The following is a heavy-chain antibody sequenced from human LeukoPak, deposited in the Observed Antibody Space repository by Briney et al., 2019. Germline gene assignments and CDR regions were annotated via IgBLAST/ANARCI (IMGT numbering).Heavy chain of an antibody. CDR3: ARESQIAAPNFGFDP. CDR1: GDSISSSSYY. D-gene: IGHD6-13*01. V-gene: IGHV4-39*07. Sequence: SETLSLTCTVSGDSISSSSYYWGWIRQPPGKGLEWIGSISYSGGSYYTPSLRSRVTISVDTSKNQFSLKLTSVTAADTAVYYCARESQIAAPNFGFDPWGQGTLVTVSS. CDR2: ISYSGGS. J-gene: IGHJ5*02.